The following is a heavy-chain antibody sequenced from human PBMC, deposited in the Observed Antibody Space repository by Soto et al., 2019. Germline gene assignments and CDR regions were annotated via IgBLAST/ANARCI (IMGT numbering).Heavy chain of an antibody. D-gene: IGHD5-12*01. CDR3: AGGPGVARNY. Sequence: SETLSLTCTVSGGSISSGGYSWSWIRQPPGKGLEWIGYIYHSGSTYYNPSLKSRVTISVDRSKNQFSLKLSSVTAADTAVYYCAGGPGVARNYWGQGTLVTVSS. V-gene: IGHV4-30-2*01. CDR2: IYHSGST. CDR1: GGSISSGGYS. J-gene: IGHJ4*02.